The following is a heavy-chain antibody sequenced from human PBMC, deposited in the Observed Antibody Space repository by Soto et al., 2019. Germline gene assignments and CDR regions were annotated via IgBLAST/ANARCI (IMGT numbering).Heavy chain of an antibody. J-gene: IGHJ4*02. V-gene: IGHV3-15*07. CDR3: STEIAVPESGSGLFEY. CDR1: GFTFSNAW. Sequence: EVQLVESGGGLVKPGGSLRLSCAASGFTFSNAWINWVRQAPGKGLEWVGRIKSKTDGGTTHYAAPVKGRFTISRDDSKNTLYLQINSLKTEDTAVYYCSTEIAVPESGSGLFEYWGQGTLVTVSS. CDR2: IKSKTDGGTT. D-gene: IGHD6-19*01.